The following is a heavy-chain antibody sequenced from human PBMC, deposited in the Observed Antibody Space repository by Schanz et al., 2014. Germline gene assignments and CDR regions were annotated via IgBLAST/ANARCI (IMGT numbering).Heavy chain of an antibody. CDR1: GFTFSSYA. CDR3: VRERTNYGGNSYFFDH. Sequence: EVQLLESGGGLVQPGGSLRLSCAASGFTFSSYAMSWVRQAPGKGLEWVSAISGSGGSTYYADSVKGRFTISRDNSKSTLYVEMNSLRVEDTAVYYCVRERTNYGGNSYFFDHWGQGTLVTASS. CDR2: ISGSGGST. D-gene: IGHD2-21*02. V-gene: IGHV3-23*01. J-gene: IGHJ4*02.